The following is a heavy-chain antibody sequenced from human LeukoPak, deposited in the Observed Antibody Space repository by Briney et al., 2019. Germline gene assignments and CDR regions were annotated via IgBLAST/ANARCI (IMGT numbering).Heavy chain of an antibody. V-gene: IGHV4-59*08. CDR3: ARHRAYSSSSPFDY. CDR2: IYYTGST. D-gene: IGHD6-6*01. Sequence: SETLSLTCSVSGGSISSLYWSWIRQPPGKGLEWIGYIYYTGSTNYNPSLKSRVTMFVDMSKNQFSLRLSSVTVADTAVYYCARHRAYSSSSPFDYWGQGTLVTVSS. CDR1: GGSISSLY. J-gene: IGHJ4*02.